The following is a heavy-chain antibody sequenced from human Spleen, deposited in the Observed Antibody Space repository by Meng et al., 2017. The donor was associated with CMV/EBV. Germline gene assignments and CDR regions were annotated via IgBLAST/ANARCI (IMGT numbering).Heavy chain of an antibody. D-gene: IGHD2-2*01. Sequence: GDYYWSWIRQHPGKGLEWIGHIYYSGSTYYNPSLKSRVTITVDTSKNQFSLKLSSVSVADTAVYYCARVDPTIGYCSSTSCFAFDYWGQGTLVTVSS. CDR2: IYYSGST. CDR3: ARVDPTIGYCSSTSCFAFDY. J-gene: IGHJ4*02. CDR1: GDYY. V-gene: IGHV4-31*02.